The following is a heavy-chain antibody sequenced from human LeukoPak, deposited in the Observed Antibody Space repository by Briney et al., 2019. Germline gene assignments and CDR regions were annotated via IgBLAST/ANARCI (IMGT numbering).Heavy chain of an antibody. D-gene: IGHD6-13*01. CDR2: IKEDGSQK. CDR3: TRRGQDYSISWYLNDY. CDR1: GFTFSNYW. Sequence: GGSLRLSCAASGFTFSNYWMNWVRQVPGKGLEWVANIKEDGSQKLYVDSVKGRFTISRDNAKNSLYLQMDSLRDEDTATYFCTRRGQDYSISWYLNDYWGQGTLVTVSS. V-gene: IGHV3-7*01. J-gene: IGHJ4*02.